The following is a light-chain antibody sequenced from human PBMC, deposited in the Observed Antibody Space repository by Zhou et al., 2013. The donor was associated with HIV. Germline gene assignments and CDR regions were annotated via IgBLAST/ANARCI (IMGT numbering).Light chain of an antibody. CDR3: QQRSNWLT. Sequence: IVLTQSPATLSLSPGERATLSCRASQRVSNFLAWYQQKPGQAPRLLIYDAFNRATGIPARFSGSGSGTDFTLTISSLEPEDFAVYYCQQRSNWLTFGGGTKVEIK. J-gene: IGKJ4*01. CDR1: QRVSNF. CDR2: DAF. V-gene: IGKV3-11*01.